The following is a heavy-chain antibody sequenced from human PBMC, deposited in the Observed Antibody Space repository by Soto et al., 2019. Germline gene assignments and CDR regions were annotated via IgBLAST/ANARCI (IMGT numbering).Heavy chain of an antibody. Sequence: QVQLQESGPGLVKPSQSLSLTCTVSGGSISSGGYYWSWIRQHPGKGLEWIGYIYYSGSTYYNLSLKSRVTISVVTSKIQFSLKLSSVTAADTAVYYCAREVEEGVGGYWGQGTLVTVSS. CDR2: IYYSGST. J-gene: IGHJ4*02. D-gene: IGHD3-10*01. CDR1: GGSISSGGYY. CDR3: AREVEEGVGGY. V-gene: IGHV4-31*03.